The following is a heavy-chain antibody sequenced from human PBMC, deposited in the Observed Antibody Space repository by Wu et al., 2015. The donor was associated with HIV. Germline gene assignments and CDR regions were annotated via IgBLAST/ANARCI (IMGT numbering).Heavy chain of an antibody. V-gene: IGHV1-2*02. D-gene: IGHD6-6*01. CDR2: INPNSGGT. J-gene: IGHJ4*02. Sequence: QVQLVQSGAEVKKPGASVKVSCKASGYIFTGYYIHWVRQAPGQGLEWMGWINPNSGGTNSAQKFQGRVTMTRDTSISTVYMELSRLRSDDTAMYYCARDPTSPKYSSSSMGFWGQGTLVTV. CDR1: GYIFTGYY. CDR3: ARDPTSPKYSSSSMGF.